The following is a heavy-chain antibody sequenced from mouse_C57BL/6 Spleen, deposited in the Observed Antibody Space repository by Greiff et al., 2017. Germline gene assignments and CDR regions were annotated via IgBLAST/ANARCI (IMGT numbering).Heavy chain of an antibody. J-gene: IGHJ1*03. Sequence: QVQLQQPGAELVKPGASVKLSCKASGFTFTSYWMQWVKQRPGQGLEWIGEIDPSDSYANYNQKFKGKATWTVDTSSNAAYKQLSSLTSEDAAVYYCTRGTGTGYFDVWGTGTTVTVSS. CDR1: GFTFTSYW. CDR3: TRGTGTGYFDV. V-gene: IGHV1-50*01. CDR2: IDPSDSYA. D-gene: IGHD4-1*01.